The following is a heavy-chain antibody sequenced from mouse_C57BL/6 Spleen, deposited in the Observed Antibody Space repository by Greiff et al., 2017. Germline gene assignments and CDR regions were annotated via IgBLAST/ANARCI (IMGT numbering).Heavy chain of an antibody. J-gene: IGHJ4*01. CDR3: ARDDYYAMDY. Sequence: QVHLKQPGAELVRPGTSVKLSCKASGYTFTSYWMHWVKQRPGQGLEWIGVIDPSDSYTNYNQKFKGKATLTVDTSSSTAYMQLSSLTSEDSAVYYCARDDYYAMDYWGQGTSVTVSS. CDR1: GYTFTSYW. V-gene: IGHV1-59*01. CDR2: IDPSDSYT.